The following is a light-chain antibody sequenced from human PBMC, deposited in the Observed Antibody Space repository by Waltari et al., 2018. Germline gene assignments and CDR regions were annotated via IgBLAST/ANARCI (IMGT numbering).Light chain of an antibody. CDR2: EDN. CDR3: QSYDNRNHWV. Sequence: NFMLTQPLSVSESPGKTVTISCTRSSGSIATNYVQWYQQRPGSSPTAVIYEDNQRPSGVPGRFSGSIDSSSNSASLTSSGLKTEDEADYYCQSYDNRNHWVFGGGTKLTVL. V-gene: IGLV6-57*01. CDR1: SGSIATNY. J-gene: IGLJ3*02.